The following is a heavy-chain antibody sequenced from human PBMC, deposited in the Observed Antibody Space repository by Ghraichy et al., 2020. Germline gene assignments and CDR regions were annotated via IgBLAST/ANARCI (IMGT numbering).Heavy chain of an antibody. CDR1: GGSISSGGYS. CDR2: IYHSGST. Sequence: SETLSLTCAVSGGSISSGGYSWSWIRQPPGKGLEWIGYIYHSGSTYYNPSLKSRVTISVDRSKNQFSLKLSSVTAADTAVYYCASTVSGYDYYFDYWGQGTLVTVSS. V-gene: IGHV4-30-2*01. D-gene: IGHD5-12*01. CDR3: ASTVSGYDYYFDY. J-gene: IGHJ4*02.